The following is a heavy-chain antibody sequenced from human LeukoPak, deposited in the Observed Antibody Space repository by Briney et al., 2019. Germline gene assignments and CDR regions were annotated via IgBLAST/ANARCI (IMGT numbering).Heavy chain of an antibody. J-gene: IGHJ4*02. D-gene: IGHD3-10*01. CDR1: GGTFSSYA. V-gene: IGHV1-69*04. Sequence: ASVKVSCKASGGTFSSYAISWVRQAPGQGLEWMGRIIPILGIANCAQKFQGRVTITADKSTSTAYMELSSLRSEDTAVYYCARAPGSGPPNYWGQGTLVTVSS. CDR2: IIPILGIA. CDR3: ARAPGSGPPNY.